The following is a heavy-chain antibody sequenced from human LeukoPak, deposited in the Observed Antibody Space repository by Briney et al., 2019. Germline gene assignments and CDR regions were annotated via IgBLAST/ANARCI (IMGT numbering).Heavy chain of an antibody. J-gene: IGHJ4*02. CDR3: AGGTSGNYYCDS. CDR1: GFTFSTYW. D-gene: IGHD3-10*01. CDR2: INTDGSST. V-gene: IGHV3-74*01. Sequence: PGGSLRLSCAASGFTFSTYWMHRVRQVPGKGLVWVSRINTDGSSTTYADSMKGRFTISRDNAKNTVDLQMNSLRAEDTAVYYCAGGTSGNYYCDSWGQGTLVTVSS.